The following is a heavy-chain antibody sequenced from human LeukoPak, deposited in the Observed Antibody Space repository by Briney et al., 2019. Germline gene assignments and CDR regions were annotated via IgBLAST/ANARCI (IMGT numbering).Heavy chain of an antibody. J-gene: IGHJ4*02. CDR2: IYASGST. Sequence: PSETLSLTCTVSGGSISPYYWSWIRQPAGKGLEWIGRIYASGSTNYNPSLQSLVTVSVDKSKNHFSLTLSSVTAADTAVYYCARLSNYYDTTSGYYYSFDHWGQGTLVTVSS. CDR3: ARLSNYYDTTSGYYYSFDH. D-gene: IGHD3-22*01. CDR1: GGSISPYY. V-gene: IGHV4-4*07.